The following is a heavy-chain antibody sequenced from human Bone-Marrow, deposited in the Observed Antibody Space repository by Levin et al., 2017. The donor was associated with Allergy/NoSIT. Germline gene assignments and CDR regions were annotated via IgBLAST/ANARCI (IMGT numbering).Heavy chain of an antibody. CDR1: GFTFSNAW. D-gene: IGHD3-3*01. CDR2: IKSKTDGGTT. J-gene: IGHJ3*02. V-gene: IGHV3-15*01. CDR3: TTTKYDFWSGYLDAFDI. Sequence: GGSLRLSCAASGFTFSNAWMSWVRQAPGKGMEWVGRIKSKTDGGTTDYAAPVKGRFTISRDDSKNTLYLQMNSLKTEDTAVYYCTTTKYDFWSGYLDAFDIWGQGTMVTVSS.